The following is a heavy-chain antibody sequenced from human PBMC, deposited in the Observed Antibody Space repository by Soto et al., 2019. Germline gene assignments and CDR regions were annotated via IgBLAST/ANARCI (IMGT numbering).Heavy chain of an antibody. CDR2: ISGSGGTT. J-gene: IGHJ3*02. CDR3: AKTANGWFSAFDI. CDR1: GFTFSSYA. D-gene: IGHD6-19*01. V-gene: IGHV3-23*01. Sequence: EVQLLESGGGLVQPGGSLRLSCAASGFTFSSYAMSWVRQAPGKGLEWVSAISGSGGTTYYADPVKGRFTFSRDNSKSTLYLQRNSLRAEDTAVYYCAKTANGWFSAFDIWGQGTMVTVSS.